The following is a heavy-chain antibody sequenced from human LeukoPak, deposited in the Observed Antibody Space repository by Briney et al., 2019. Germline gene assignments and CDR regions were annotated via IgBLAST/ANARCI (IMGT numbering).Heavy chain of an antibody. V-gene: IGHV3-23*01. Sequence: GGSLRLSCAVSGITLSNYGMSWVRQAPGKGLEWVAGISDSGGSTNYADSVKGRFTISRDNPKNTLYLQMNSLRAEDTAVYYCAKAYNWNDPYFDYWGQGTLVTVSS. J-gene: IGHJ4*02. D-gene: IGHD1-20*01. CDR1: GITLSNYG. CDR2: ISDSGGST. CDR3: AKAYNWNDPYFDY.